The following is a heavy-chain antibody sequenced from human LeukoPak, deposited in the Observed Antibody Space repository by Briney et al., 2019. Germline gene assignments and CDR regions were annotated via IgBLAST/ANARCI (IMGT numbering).Heavy chain of an antibody. Sequence: SETLSLTRSVSGDYINNPTYYWGWIRQPPGKRLEWIGSMHYSGSAYYNPSVKSRVTISVDTSKKQFSLKLNSVTAADTAVYYCALWGTWGYFDYWGQGILVTVSS. CDR3: ALWGTWGYFDY. J-gene: IGHJ4*02. D-gene: IGHD3-16*01. V-gene: IGHV4-39*01. CDR1: GDYINNPTYY. CDR2: MHYSGSA.